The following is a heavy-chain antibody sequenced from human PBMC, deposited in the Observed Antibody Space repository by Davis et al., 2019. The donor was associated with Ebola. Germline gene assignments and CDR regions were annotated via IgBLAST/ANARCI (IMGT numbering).Heavy chain of an antibody. V-gene: IGHV1-46*01. J-gene: IGHJ6*02. CDR1: GYTFTSYY. CDR2: INPSGGST. D-gene: IGHD3-10*01. CDR3: AREELLWFGELLYYYYGMDV. Sequence: ASVKVSCKASGYTFTSYYMHWVRQAPGQGLEWMGIINPSGGSTSYAQKFQGRVTITADKSTSTAYMELSSLRSEDTAVYYCAREELLWFGELLYYYYGMDVWGQGTTVTVSS.